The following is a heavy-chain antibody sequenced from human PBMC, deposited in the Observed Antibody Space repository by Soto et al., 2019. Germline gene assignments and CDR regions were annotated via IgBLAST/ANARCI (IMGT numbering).Heavy chain of an antibody. V-gene: IGHV3-30*18. CDR3: AKEEFLECFDL. D-gene: IGHD3-3*01. CDR2: ISYDGSNK. Sequence: GGSLRLSCAAPGFTFRSYGMHWVPQAPGKGLEWVAVISYDGSNKYYADSVKGRFTISRDNSKNTLYLQMNSLRAEDTAVYYCAKEEFLECFDLWGRGTLVTVSS. J-gene: IGHJ2*01. CDR1: GFTFRSYG.